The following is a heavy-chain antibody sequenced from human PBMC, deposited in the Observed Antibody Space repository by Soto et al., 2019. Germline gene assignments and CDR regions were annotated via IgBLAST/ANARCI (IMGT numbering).Heavy chain of an antibody. CDR1: GFTFSSYA. D-gene: IGHD6-19*01. CDR3: AKDPNSGWYFAHDY. J-gene: IGHJ4*02. Sequence: PVGSLRLSCAASGFTFSSYAMSWVRQAPGKGLEWVSAISGSGGSTYYADSVKGRFTISRDNSKNTLYLQMNSLRAEDTAVYYCAKDPNSGWYFAHDYWGQGTLVTVSS. V-gene: IGHV3-23*01. CDR2: ISGSGGST.